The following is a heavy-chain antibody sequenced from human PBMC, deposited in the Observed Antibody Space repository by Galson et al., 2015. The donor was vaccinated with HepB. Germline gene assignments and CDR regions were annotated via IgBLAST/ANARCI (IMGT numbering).Heavy chain of an antibody. CDR2: ISYDGSNK. J-gene: IGHJ6*02. D-gene: IGHD6-19*01. Sequence: LRLSCAASGSTFSSYAMHWVRQAPGKGLEWVAVISYDGSNKYYADSVKGRFTISRDNSKNTLYLQMNSLRAEDTAVYYCARVGGSSVAGTVDYYYGMDVWGQGTTVTVSS. V-gene: IGHV3-30*04. CDR3: ARVGGSSVAGTVDYYYGMDV. CDR1: GSTFSSYA.